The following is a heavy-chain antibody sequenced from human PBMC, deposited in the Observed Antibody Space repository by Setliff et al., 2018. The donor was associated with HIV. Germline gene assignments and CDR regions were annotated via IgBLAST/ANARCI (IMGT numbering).Heavy chain of an antibody. Sequence: GGSLRLSCAASGFTFSDSAIHWVRQASGKGLEWVGRIKTKPDNYATAYGASVKGRFTISRDDSKSTAYLQWGSLKVDDTAMYFCAASADGDCATTSCTNWFDPWGQGTLVTVSS. V-gene: IGHV3-73*01. J-gene: IGHJ5*02. CDR1: GFTFSDSA. D-gene: IGHD2-21*01. CDR2: IKTKPDNYAT. CDR3: AASADGDCATTSCTNWFDP.